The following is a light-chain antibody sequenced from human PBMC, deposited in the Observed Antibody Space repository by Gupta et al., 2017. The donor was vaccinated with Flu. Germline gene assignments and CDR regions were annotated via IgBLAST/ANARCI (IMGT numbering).Light chain of an antibody. V-gene: IGKV3-15*01. CDR2: GAY. CDR3: QQYDTWPPWT. Sequence: EIVLTQSPATLSVSPGERATLSCRASQSISSKIACYQQKPGQPPRLLIYGAYTRPTGIPVRFSGSGSGTEFTLTIDGLQSEDFAVYYCQQYDTWPPWTLGQGTKVEIK. CDR1: QSISSK. J-gene: IGKJ1*01.